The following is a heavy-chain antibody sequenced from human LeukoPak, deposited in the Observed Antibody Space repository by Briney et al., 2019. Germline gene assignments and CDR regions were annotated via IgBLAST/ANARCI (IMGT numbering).Heavy chain of an antibody. Sequence: GRSLRLSCAASGFTFSSYAMHWVRQAPGKGLEWVAVISYDGSNRYYADSVKGRFTISRDNSKNTLYLQMNSLRAEDTAVYYCAREVVAATPEYYYYGMDVWGQGTTVTVFS. CDR2: ISYDGSNR. J-gene: IGHJ6*02. D-gene: IGHD2-15*01. CDR1: GFTFSSYA. V-gene: IGHV3-30-3*01. CDR3: AREVVAATPEYYYYGMDV.